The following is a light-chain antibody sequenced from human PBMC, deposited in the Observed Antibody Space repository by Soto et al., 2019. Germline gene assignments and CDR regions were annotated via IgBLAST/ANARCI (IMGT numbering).Light chain of an antibody. CDR3: QRYGDSPVVT. CDR1: QIIRSNY. J-gene: IGKJ2*01. V-gene: IGKV3D-20*01. Sequence: EIVLTQSPATLSLSPGEGATLSCGASQIIRSNYLAWYQQKPGLAPRLLIYDASTRATGIPHRFSGSGSGTHFTLTITRLEPEDSAVYYCQRYGDSPVVTFGQGTKLEIK. CDR2: DAS.